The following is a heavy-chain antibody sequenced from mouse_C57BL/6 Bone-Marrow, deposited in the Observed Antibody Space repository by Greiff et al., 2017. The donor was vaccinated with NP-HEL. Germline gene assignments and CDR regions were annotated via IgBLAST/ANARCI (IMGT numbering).Heavy chain of an antibody. CDR3: ARGAVYDGYYDNAMDY. CDR2: INPNNGGT. V-gene: IGHV1-22*01. D-gene: IGHD2-3*01. CDR1: GYTFTDYN. Sequence: DVQLQESGPELVKPGASVKMSCKASGYTFTDYNMHWVKQSHGKSLEWIGYINPNNGGTSYNQKFKGKATLTVNKSSSTAYMELRSLTSEDSAVYYCARGAVYDGYYDNAMDYWGQGTSVTVSS. J-gene: IGHJ4*01.